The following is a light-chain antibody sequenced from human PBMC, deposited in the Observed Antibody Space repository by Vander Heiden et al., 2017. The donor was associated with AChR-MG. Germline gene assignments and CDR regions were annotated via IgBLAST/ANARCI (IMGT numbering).Light chain of an antibody. CDR2: GAS. CDR3: QQYNKWPLT. Sequence: EIVMTQSPATLSVSPGERATLSCRASQSVSSNLAWYQQKPGQIPRHLIYGASTRATGIPARFSGSGSGTEFTLTISSLQSEDFAVYYCQQYNKWPLTFGGGTKVEIK. CDR1: QSVSSN. J-gene: IGKJ4*01. V-gene: IGKV3-15*01.